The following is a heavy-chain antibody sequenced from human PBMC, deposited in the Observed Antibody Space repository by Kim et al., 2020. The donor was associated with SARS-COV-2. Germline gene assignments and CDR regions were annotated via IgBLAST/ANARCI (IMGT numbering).Heavy chain of an antibody. CDR2: VSGNGVAT. J-gene: IGHJ4*02. CDR3: ARKGQSGYFPFYY. V-gene: IGHV3-23*01. Sequence: GGSLRLSCAASGFSFSAYGMSWVRQAPGKGLEWLSLVSGNGVATYYADSVKGLFTISRDNSKNTLYLQMNSLRADDTAVYYCARKGQSGYFPFYYWGPGTLVTVSS. CDR1: GFSFSAYG. D-gene: IGHD3-22*01.